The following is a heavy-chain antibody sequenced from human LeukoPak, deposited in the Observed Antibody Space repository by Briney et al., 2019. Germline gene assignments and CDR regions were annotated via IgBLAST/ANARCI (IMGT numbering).Heavy chain of an antibody. CDR2: IPYDGSNK. CDR1: GFTFSSYA. D-gene: IGHD6-6*01. CDR3: ASPGNIAARGAFDI. V-gene: IGHV3-30*04. Sequence: PGRSLRLSCAASGFTFSSYAMHWVRQAPGKGLEWVAVIPYDGSNKYYADSVKGRFTISRDNSKNTLYLQMNSLRAEDTAVYYCASPGNIAARGAFDIWGQGTMVTVSS. J-gene: IGHJ3*02.